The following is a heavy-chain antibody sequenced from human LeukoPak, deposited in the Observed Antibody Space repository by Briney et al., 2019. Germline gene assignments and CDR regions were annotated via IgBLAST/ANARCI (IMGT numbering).Heavy chain of an antibody. Sequence: PSGTLSLTCTVSGGSISSSSYYWGWIRQPPGKGLEWIGSIYYSGSTYYNPSLKSRVTISVDTSKNQFSLKLSSVTAADTAVYYCASPGSSIAAAGTSAPAFDIWGQGTMVTVSS. V-gene: IGHV4-39*07. CDR2: IYYSGST. CDR3: ASPGSSIAAAGTSAPAFDI. D-gene: IGHD6-13*01. CDR1: GGSISSSSYY. J-gene: IGHJ3*02.